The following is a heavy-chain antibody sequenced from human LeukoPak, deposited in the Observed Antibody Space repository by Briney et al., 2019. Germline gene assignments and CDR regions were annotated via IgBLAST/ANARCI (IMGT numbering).Heavy chain of an antibody. D-gene: IGHD4-23*01. CDR2: ISSSSSYI. Sequence: GGSLTLSCAASGFTFSSYSMNWVRQAPGKGLEWVSSISSSSSYIYYADSVKGRFTISRDNAKNSLYLQMNSLRAEDTAVYYCARALIDGNTPFDYWGQGTLVTVSS. J-gene: IGHJ4*02. CDR1: GFTFSSYS. V-gene: IGHV3-21*01. CDR3: ARALIDGNTPFDY.